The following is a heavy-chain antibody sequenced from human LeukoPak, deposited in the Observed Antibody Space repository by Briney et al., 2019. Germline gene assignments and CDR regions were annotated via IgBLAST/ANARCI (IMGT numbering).Heavy chain of an antibody. V-gene: IGHV3-30-3*01. CDR2: ISYDGSNK. CDR1: GFTFSSYA. CDR3: AREPTIWQQLAFDH. J-gene: IGHJ4*02. D-gene: IGHD6-13*01. Sequence: GGSLRLSCAASGFTFSSYAMHWVRRAPGKGLEGVAVISYDGSNKYYADSVKGRFTISRDNSKNTLYLQMNSLRAEDTAVYYCAREPTIWQQLAFDHWGQGTLVTVSS.